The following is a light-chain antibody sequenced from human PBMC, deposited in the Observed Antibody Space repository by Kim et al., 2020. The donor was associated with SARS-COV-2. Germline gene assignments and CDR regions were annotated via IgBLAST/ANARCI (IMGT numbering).Light chain of an antibody. CDR2: DVS. CDR1: SSDVGAYYY. CDR3: CSYTGSSINTWV. Sequence: SITIACTGTSSDVGAYYYVSWYRQHPGKAPKLMIYDVSKRPSGVSKRFSGSKSGNTASLTISGLQAEDEADYYRCSYTGSSINTWVFGGGTQLTVL. J-gene: IGLJ3*02. V-gene: IGLV2-14*03.